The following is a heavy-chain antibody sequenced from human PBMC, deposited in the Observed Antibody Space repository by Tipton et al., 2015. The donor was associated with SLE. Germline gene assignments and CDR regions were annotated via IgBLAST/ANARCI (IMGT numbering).Heavy chain of an antibody. Sequence: GSLRLSCAASGFTVSRKYMTWVRQAPGKGLEWVSVIYSGGSTYYADSVKGRFTISRDYSKNTLYLQMNSLRPEDTAVYYCARLDQQLENAFDIWGQGTMVTVSS. V-gene: IGHV3-53*05. J-gene: IGHJ3*02. CDR3: ARLDQQLENAFDI. CDR1: GFTVSRKY. CDR2: IYSGGST. D-gene: IGHD6-13*01.